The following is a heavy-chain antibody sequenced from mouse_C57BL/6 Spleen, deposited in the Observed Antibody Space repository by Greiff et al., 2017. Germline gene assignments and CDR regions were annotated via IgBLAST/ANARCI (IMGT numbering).Heavy chain of an antibody. CDR3: ASDDYGDY. CDR1: GYTFTSYW. CDR2: IHPNSGST. D-gene: IGHD2-4*01. J-gene: IGHJ2*01. V-gene: IGHV1-64*01. Sequence: VQLQQPGAALVKPGASVKLSCKASGYTFTSYWMHWVKQRPGQGLEWIGMIHPNSGSTNYNEKFKNKAPLTVDKSSSTAYMQLSSLTSEDSAVYYCASDDYGDYWGQGTTLTVSS.